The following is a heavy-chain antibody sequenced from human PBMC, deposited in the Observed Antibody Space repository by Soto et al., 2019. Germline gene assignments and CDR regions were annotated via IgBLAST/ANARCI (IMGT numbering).Heavy chain of an antibody. D-gene: IGHD5-12*01. CDR2: INPNGGVT. CDR3: AGEGGGATATLGYYYFYMDV. Sequence: QVQLVQSGAEVRKPGASVTVSCRSSGDSFNDYYIHWVRQAPGQGFEWMGWINPNGGVTKYAQKFQGWASMTWDTSIRTVYRQLSRLRSDDTAVYYCAGEGGGATATLGYYYFYMDVWGTGTTVTVSS. V-gene: IGHV1-2*04. CDR1: GDSFNDYY. J-gene: IGHJ6*03.